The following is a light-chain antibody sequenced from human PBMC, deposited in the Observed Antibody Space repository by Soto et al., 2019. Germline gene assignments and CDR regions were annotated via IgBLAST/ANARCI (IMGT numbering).Light chain of an antibody. CDR2: DAS. CDR1: QDISNY. J-gene: IGKJ3*01. CDR3: QQYDNLPPFT. V-gene: IGKV1-33*01. Sequence: DIQMTQSPSSLSASVGDRVTITCQASQDISNYLNWYQQKPGKAPTLLIYDASNLETGVPSRFSGSGSGTEFTFTISSLQPEDIATYYCQQYDNLPPFTFGPGTKVDIK.